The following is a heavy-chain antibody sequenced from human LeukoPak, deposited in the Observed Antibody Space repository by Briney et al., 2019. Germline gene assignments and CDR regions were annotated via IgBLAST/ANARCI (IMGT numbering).Heavy chain of an antibody. CDR2: IYYSGST. CDR3: ARTYYYDSSGYYSHYYYYMDV. CDR1: GGSISSYY. V-gene: IGHV4-59*01. D-gene: IGHD3-22*01. Sequence: SSETLSLTCTVSGGSISSYYWSWIRQPPGKGLEWIGYIYYSGSTNYNPSLKSRVTISVDTSKNQFSLKLSSVTAADTAVYYCARTYYYDSSGYYSHYYYYMDVWGKGTTVTVSS. J-gene: IGHJ6*03.